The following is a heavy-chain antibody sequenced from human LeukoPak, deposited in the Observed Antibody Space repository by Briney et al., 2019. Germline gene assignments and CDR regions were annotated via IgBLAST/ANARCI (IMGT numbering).Heavy chain of an antibody. D-gene: IGHD1-26*01. V-gene: IGHV4-59*08. CDR1: GGSISTYY. J-gene: IGHJ4*02. Sequence: SETLSLTCNVSGGSISTYYWSWIRQPPGKGLEWIGYISDGGVTSYNPSLKGRVTISVDSPKNRFSLKLTSLTAVDTALYYCARHGGTLDYFDYWGPGSLVTVSS. CDR3: ARHGGTLDYFDY. CDR2: ISDGGVT.